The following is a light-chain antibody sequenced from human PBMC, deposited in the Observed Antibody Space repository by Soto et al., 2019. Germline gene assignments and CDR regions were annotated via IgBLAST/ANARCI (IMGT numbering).Light chain of an antibody. Sequence: QYVLTQPRSVSGSPGQSVTISCTGTSSDVGGYNYVSWYQQHPGKAPKLMIYDASKRPSGVPDRFSGSKSGNTASLTISGLQAEDEADYYCCSYAGSYTYVFGTGTKVTVL. CDR3: CSYAGSYTYV. V-gene: IGLV2-11*01. CDR2: DAS. CDR1: SSDVGGYNY. J-gene: IGLJ1*01.